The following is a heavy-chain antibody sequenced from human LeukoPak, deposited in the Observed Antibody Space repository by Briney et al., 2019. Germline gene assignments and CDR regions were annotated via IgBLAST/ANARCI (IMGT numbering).Heavy chain of an antibody. CDR3: AKGWDDLDV. V-gene: IGHV3-23*01. J-gene: IGHJ6*04. Sequence: GGSLRLSCAASGFTFSNYAVMWVRQAPGQGLEWVSAITSGGAPRYADSVRGRFTISRDNSKNTLYLQMNSLRAEDTAVYYCAKGWDDLDVWGKGTTVTVSS. CDR1: GFTFSNYA. D-gene: IGHD1-1*01. CDR2: ITSGGAP.